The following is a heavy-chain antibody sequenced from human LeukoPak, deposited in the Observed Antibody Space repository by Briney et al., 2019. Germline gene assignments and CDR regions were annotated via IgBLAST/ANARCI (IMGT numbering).Heavy chain of an antibody. CDR1: GFTFSSYA. CDR3: ARGGEVLMVYAIELYYFDY. D-gene: IGHD2-8*01. V-gene: IGHV3-30-3*01. CDR2: ISYDGSNK. Sequence: GRSLRLSCAASGFTFSSYAMHWVRQAPGKGLEWVAVISYDGSNKYYADSVKGRFTISRDNSKNTLYLQMNSLRAEDTAVYYCARGGEVLMVYAIELYYFDYWGQGTLVTVSS. J-gene: IGHJ4*02.